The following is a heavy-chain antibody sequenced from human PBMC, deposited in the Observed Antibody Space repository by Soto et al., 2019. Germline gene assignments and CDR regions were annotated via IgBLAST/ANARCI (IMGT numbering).Heavy chain of an antibody. D-gene: IGHD1-26*01. CDR3: ARGQWEDYVY. J-gene: IGHJ4*02. V-gene: IGHV4-34*01. Sequence: SETLSLTCAVYGGYFSGYYLSWIRQPPGKGLEWIGEINHSGSTNYNPSLKSRVTISVDTSKNQFSLKLSSVTAADTAVYYCARGQWEDYVYWGQGTLVTVSS. CDR2: INHSGST. CDR1: GGYFSGYY.